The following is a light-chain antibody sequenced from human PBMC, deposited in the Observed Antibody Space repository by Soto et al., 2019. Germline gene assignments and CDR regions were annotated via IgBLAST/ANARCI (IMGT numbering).Light chain of an antibody. J-gene: IGKJ4*01. Sequence: DVQMTQSPSSLSAAVGDRVTITCQASHDSSDYLNWYQQKPGEAPKLLIYDASKLEAGVPSRFSGRGSGTDFNFSTSSLQPEDIATYYCQQYDNVPLTFGGGTKVEIK. V-gene: IGKV1-33*01. CDR1: HDSSDY. CDR2: DAS. CDR3: QQYDNVPLT.